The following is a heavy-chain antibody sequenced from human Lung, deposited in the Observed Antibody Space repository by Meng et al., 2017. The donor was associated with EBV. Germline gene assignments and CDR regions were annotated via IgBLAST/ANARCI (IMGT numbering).Heavy chain of an antibody. Sequence: VSLLHSGSELKKPGASVNVSCNASGYRIPNYAINWVRQAPGEGLEWMGWINTNTGNPTYAQGFTGRFVFSLDTSVSTAYLQIVGLKAEDTAVYFCARDYYDSKGHSLDYWGQGTLVTVSS. CDR1: GYRIPNYA. D-gene: IGHD3-22*01. V-gene: IGHV7-4-1*01. CDR3: ARDYYDSKGHSLDY. CDR2: INTNTGNP. J-gene: IGHJ4*02.